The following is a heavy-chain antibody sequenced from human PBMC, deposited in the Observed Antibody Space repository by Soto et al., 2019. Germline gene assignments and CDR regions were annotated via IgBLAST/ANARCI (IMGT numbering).Heavy chain of an antibody. D-gene: IGHD5-18*01. CDR1: GFTFSSYA. CDR3: AKGGYSYGFDSYYYMDV. V-gene: IGHV3-23*01. Sequence: SLRLSCAASGFTFSSYAMSWVRQAPGEGLEWVSAISGSGGSTYYADSVKGRFTISRDNSKNTLYLQMNSLRAEDTAVYYCAKGGYSYGFDSYYYMDVWGKGTTVTVSS. CDR2: ISGSGGST. J-gene: IGHJ6*03.